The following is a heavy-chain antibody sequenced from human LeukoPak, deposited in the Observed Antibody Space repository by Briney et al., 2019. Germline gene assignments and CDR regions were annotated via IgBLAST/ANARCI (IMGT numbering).Heavy chain of an antibody. V-gene: IGHV3-30*04. Sequence: GRSLRLSCAASGFTFSSYAMHWVRQAPGKGLEWVAVISYDGSNKYYADSVKGRFTISRDNSKNTLYLQMNSLRAEDTAVYYCARDLSDILTGYVLYGMDVWGQGTTVTVSS. CDR2: ISYDGSNK. J-gene: IGHJ6*02. D-gene: IGHD3-9*01. CDR1: GFTFSSYA. CDR3: ARDLSDILTGYVLYGMDV.